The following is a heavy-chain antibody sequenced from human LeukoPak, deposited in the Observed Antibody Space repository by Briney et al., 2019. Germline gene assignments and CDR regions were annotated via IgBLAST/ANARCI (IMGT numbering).Heavy chain of an antibody. J-gene: IGHJ4*02. CDR3: ARDRWGYSYGGD. D-gene: IGHD5-18*01. Sequence: GGSLRLSCAVSGFTFSNYWMSWVRQAPGKGLEWVANIKQDGSEKYYVDPVKGRFTISRDNAKNSLYLQMNSLRAEDTAVYYCARDRWGYSYGGDWGQGTLVTVSS. CDR1: GFTFSNYW. V-gene: IGHV3-7*01. CDR2: IKQDGSEK.